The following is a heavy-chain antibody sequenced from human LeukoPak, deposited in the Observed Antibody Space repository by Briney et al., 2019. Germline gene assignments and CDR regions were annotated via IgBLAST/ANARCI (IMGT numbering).Heavy chain of an antibody. Sequence: ASVKVSYKASGYTFTGYYMHWVRQAPGQGLEWMGWINPNSGGTNYAQKFQGRVTMTRDTSISTAYMELSRLRSDDTAVYYCARNSYYYDSSGYQEDFDYWGQGTLVTVSS. J-gene: IGHJ4*02. D-gene: IGHD3-22*01. CDR2: INPNSGGT. V-gene: IGHV1-2*02. CDR3: ARNSYYYDSSGYQEDFDY. CDR1: GYTFTGYY.